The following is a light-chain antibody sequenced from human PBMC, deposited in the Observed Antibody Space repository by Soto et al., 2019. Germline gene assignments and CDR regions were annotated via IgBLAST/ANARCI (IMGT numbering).Light chain of an antibody. CDR2: EVN. J-gene: IGLJ1*01. CDR3: SSYTSSSTLYV. V-gene: IGLV2-14*01. Sequence: QSVLTQPASVSGSPRQSITISCTGASSDVGGYTYVSWYQQHPGKAPKLMIYEVNNRPSWVSNRFSGSKSGNTASLTISGLQAEDEADYYCSSYTSSSTLYVFGTGTKLTVL. CDR1: SSDVGGYTY.